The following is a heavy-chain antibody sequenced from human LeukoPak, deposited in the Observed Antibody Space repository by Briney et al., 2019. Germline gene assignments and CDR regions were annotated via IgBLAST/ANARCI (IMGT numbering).Heavy chain of an antibody. V-gene: IGHV4-59*01. Sequence: SETLSLTCTVSGGSISSYYWSWIRQPPGKGLEWIGYIYYSGGTNYNPSLKSRVTISVDTSKNQFSLKLSSVTAADTAVYYCARGGKIQLWSPTGPGRFDPWGQGTLVTVSS. CDR3: ARGGKIQLWSPTGPGRFDP. J-gene: IGHJ5*02. CDR2: IYYSGGT. D-gene: IGHD5-18*01. CDR1: GGSISSYY.